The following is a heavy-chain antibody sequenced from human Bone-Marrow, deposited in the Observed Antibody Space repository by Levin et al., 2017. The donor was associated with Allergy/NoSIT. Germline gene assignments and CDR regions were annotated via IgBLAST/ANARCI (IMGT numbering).Heavy chain of an antibody. CDR3: ARAAWSFSTATTVWFDR. J-gene: IGHJ5*02. D-gene: IGHD4-11*01. V-gene: IGHV1-46*01. CDR1: GYTFSNNY. CDR2: VNPVGGST. Sequence: GASVKVSCKASGYTFSNNYIHWVRQAPGQGLEWMGIVNPVGGSTTYAQQFQGRVTMTRDTSTTTVHMELSSLRSDDTAVYYCARAAWSFSTATTVWFDRWGQGTLVTVSS.